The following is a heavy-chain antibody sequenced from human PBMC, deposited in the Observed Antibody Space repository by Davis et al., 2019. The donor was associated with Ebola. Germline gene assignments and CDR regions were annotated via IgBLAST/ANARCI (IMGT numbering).Heavy chain of an antibody. J-gene: IGHJ5*02. Sequence: GGSLRLSCAASGFTFSNAWMSWVRQAPGKGLEWVSIIYGGGTTYCADPVKGRCTVSRDNSKNTLYLQMNSLRAEDTAVYYCAKEGDYYGSGSYSNWFDPWGQGTLVTVSS. CDR3: AKEGDYYGSGSYSNWFDP. CDR2: IYGGGTT. D-gene: IGHD3-10*01. CDR1: GFTFSNAW. V-gene: IGHV3-66*02.